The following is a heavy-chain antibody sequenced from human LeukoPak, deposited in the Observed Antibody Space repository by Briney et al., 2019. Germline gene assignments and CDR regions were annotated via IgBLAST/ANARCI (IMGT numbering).Heavy chain of an antibody. CDR2: INPTGGST. V-gene: IGHV1-46*01. J-gene: IGHJ3*02. D-gene: IGHD3-16*01. CDR1: GYTFTSYY. CDR3: ARGLTFGGVTNDAFDI. Sequence: ASVKVSCKASGYTFTSYYKNWVRQAPGQGLEWMGIINPTGGSTSYAQKFQGRITMTRDTSTNTVYMELSSLRSEDTAVYYCARGLTFGGVTNDAFDIWGQGTMVTVSS.